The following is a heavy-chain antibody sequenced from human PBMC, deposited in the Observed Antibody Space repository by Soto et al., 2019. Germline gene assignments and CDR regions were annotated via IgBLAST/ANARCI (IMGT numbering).Heavy chain of an antibody. CDR1: GYTFTSLY. CDR3: ARGVDAGFDY. Sequence: ASVKVSCKASGYTFTSLYITWVRQAAGQGLEWMRWMSPNSLNTGYAQRFQGRVTVTRNTSISTAYMELSSLTSEDTAVYYCARGVDAGFDYWGQGTLVTVSS. D-gene: IGHD6-13*01. V-gene: IGHV1-8*01. CDR2: MSPNSLNT. J-gene: IGHJ4*02.